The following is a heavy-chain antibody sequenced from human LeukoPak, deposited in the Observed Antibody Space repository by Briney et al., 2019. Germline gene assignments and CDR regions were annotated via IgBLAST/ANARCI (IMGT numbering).Heavy chain of an antibody. D-gene: IGHD4/OR15-4a*01. CDR3: ARGGAASFDY. CDR2: INNDGSST. CDR1: GFTFSNHW. Sequence: PGGSLRLSCAASGFTFSNHWMHWVRQAPGKGLVWLSRINNDGSSTTYVDSVKGRFTISRDNAKNTLDLQMNSLRADDTAVYYCARGGAASFDYWGQGTLVTVSS. J-gene: IGHJ4*02. V-gene: IGHV3-74*01.